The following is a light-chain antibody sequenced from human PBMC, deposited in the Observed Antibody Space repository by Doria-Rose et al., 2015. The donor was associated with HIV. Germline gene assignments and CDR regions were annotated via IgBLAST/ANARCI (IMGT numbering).Light chain of an antibody. CDR2: AAS. CDR3: QQTYSSPPWT. V-gene: IGKV1-39*01. CDR1: PTVSTY. Sequence: SASIGDRVTITCRASPTVSTYLNWFQQEPGKAPKLLIYAASRLQSGVPSRFSGSGSGTDFTLTISGLQPGDFATYYCQQTYSSPPWTFGQGTKVEMK. J-gene: IGKJ1*01.